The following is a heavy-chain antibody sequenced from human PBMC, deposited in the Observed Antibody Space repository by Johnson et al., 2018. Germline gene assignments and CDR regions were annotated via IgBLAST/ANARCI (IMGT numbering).Heavy chain of an antibody. CDR2: IWYDGSNK. V-gene: IGHV3-33*01. CDR3: ARDVGRWNDAFDI. Sequence: QVQLVQSGGGVVQXGRSLRLSCAASGFTFSIYGMHWVRQAPGKGLEWVAGIWYDGSNKFYADSVKGRFTISRDNSKNTLYLQMNSLRAEDTAVYYCARDVGRWNDAFDIWGQGTMVTVS. CDR1: GFTFSIYG. J-gene: IGHJ3*02. D-gene: IGHD4-23*01.